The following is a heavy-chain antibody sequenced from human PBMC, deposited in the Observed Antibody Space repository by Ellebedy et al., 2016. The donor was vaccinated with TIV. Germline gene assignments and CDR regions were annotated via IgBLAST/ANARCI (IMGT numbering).Heavy chain of an antibody. CDR3: ASHSNNIRWFYF. CDR1: GGSITNDGYH. D-gene: IGHD1-14*01. J-gene: IGHJ5*01. Sequence: MPSETLSLTCTVSGGSITNDGYHLGRIRQTPGRGLEWLGSIHSSDLTYYHPSLKSRVTLSADTSKAQVSLKLISVTAADTAIYYCASHSNNIRWFYFWGQGTLVTVSS. CDR2: IHSSDLT. V-gene: IGHV4-39*07.